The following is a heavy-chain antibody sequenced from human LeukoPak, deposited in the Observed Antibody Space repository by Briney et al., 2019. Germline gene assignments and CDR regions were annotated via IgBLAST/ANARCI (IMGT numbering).Heavy chain of an antibody. Sequence: GASVKVSCKASGYTFTSYYMHWVRQAPGQGLEWMGIINPSGGSTSYAQKFQGRVTMTRDTSTSTVYMELSSLRSEDTAVYYCARGLIVAATTGAFDMWGQGTMVTVSS. D-gene: IGHD1-26*01. J-gene: IGHJ3*02. CDR1: GYTFTSYY. CDR2: INPSGGST. CDR3: ARGLIVAATTGAFDM. V-gene: IGHV1-46*01.